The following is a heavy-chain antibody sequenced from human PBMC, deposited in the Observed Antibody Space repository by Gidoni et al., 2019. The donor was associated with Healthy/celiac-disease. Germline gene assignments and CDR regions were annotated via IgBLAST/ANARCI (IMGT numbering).Heavy chain of an antibody. CDR1: GYTFTSYY. Sequence: QVQLVQSGAEVKKPGASVKVSCKASGYTFTSYYMHWVRQAPGQGLEWSGIINPSGGSTSYAQKFQGRVTMTRDTSTSTGYMELSSLRSEDTAVYYCARDVPEVEGGYDSVGHEFDPWGQGTLVTVSS. CDR3: ARDVPEVEGGYDSVGHEFDP. CDR2: INPSGGST. V-gene: IGHV1-46*01. J-gene: IGHJ5*02. D-gene: IGHD5-12*01.